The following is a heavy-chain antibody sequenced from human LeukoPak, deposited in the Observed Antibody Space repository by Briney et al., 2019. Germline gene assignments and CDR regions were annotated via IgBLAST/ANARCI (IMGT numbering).Heavy chain of an antibody. V-gene: IGHV1-8*03. CDR2: MNPNSGNT. CDR1: GYTFTSYD. Sequence: ASVKVSCKASGYTFTSYDINWVRQATVQGLEWMGWMNPNSGNTGYAQKFQGRVTITRNTSISTAYMELSSLRSEDTAVYYCARNKVGNWLDPWGQGILVTVSS. J-gene: IGHJ5*02. CDR3: ARNKVGNWLDP. D-gene: IGHD5-12*01.